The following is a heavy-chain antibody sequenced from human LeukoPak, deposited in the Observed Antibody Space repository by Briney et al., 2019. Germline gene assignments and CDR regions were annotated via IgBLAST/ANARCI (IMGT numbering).Heavy chain of an antibody. D-gene: IGHD5-24*01. CDR2: ISSSSSYI. J-gene: IGHJ3*02. V-gene: IGHV3-21*01. CDR1: GFTFSSYS. CDR3: ASLTRWLQWEKGDAFDI. Sequence: GGSLRLSCAASGFTFSSYSMNWVRQAPGKGLEWFSSISSSSSYIYYADSVKGRFTISRDNAKNSLYLQMNSLRAEDTAVYYCASLTRWLQWEKGDAFDIWGQGTMVTVSS.